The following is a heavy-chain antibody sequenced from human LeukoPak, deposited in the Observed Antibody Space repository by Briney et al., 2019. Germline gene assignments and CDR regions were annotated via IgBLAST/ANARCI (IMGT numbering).Heavy chain of an antibody. J-gene: IGHJ4*02. CDR1: GGSISSYY. D-gene: IGHD6-19*01. CDR2: IYTSGST. V-gene: IGHV4-4*07. CDR3: ATTLGGSGWYKPSDY. Sequence: PSETLSLTCTVSGGSISSYYWSWIRQPAGKGLEWIGRIYTSGSTNYNPSLKSRVTMSVDTSKNQFSLKLSSVTAADTAVYYCATTLGGSGWYKPSDYWGQGTLVTVSS.